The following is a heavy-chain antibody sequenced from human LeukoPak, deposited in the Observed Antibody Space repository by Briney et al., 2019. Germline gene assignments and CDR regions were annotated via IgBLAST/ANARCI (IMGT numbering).Heavy chain of an antibody. D-gene: IGHD1-26*01. CDR3: AKESSLVGASFYYYYYYMDV. Sequence: PGGPLRPSCAPSEFPFNDYGMSWVGQAPGKGLEGVPGINWNGGVTGYGDSVKGRFTISRDNAKNSLYLQMNSLRAEDTAVYYCAKESSLVGASFYYYYYYMDVWGKGTTVTVS. CDR1: EFPFNDYG. CDR2: INWNGGVT. V-gene: IGHV3-20*04. J-gene: IGHJ6*03.